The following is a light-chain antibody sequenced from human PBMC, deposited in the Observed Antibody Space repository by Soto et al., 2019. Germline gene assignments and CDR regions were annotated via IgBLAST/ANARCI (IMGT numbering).Light chain of an antibody. J-gene: IGKJ3*01. CDR1: QSLLHSNGYNY. V-gene: IGKV2-28*01. Sequence: DSVMTQSPPSLPVTPGEPASISCRSSQSLLHSNGYNYLDWYLQKPGQSPQLLIYLGSNRASGVPDRFSGSESGTDFTLKISRVEAEDVGVYYCMQALQTPPFTFGPGTKVD. CDR2: LGS. CDR3: MQALQTPPFT.